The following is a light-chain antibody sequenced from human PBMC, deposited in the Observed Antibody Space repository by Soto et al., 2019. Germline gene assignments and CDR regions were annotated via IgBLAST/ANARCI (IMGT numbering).Light chain of an antibody. V-gene: IGKV4-1*01. Sequence: DIVVTQSPDSLAVSLGERATVTCRSSRRVLYSSSNKNSLAWYQHKPGQPPKLLFYWASTRESGVPDRFIGGGSGTNFTLTINSMPTEDVAVYYCQQYSDAHIAFGQGTRLEIK. CDR1: RRVLYSSSNKNS. J-gene: IGKJ5*01. CDR2: WAS. CDR3: QQYSDAHIA.